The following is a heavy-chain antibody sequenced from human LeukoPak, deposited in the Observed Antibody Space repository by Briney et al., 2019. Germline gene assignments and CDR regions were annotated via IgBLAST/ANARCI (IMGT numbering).Heavy chain of an antibody. Sequence: SVKVSCKASGGTFSSYTISWVRQAPGQGLEWMGRIIPILGIANYAQKFQGRVTITADKSTSTAYMELSSPRSEDTAVYYCARLRYNWNDAGKYYFDYWGQGTLVTVSS. CDR3: ARLRYNWNDAGKYYFDY. CDR1: GGTFSSYT. CDR2: IIPILGIA. J-gene: IGHJ4*02. D-gene: IGHD1-1*01. V-gene: IGHV1-69*02.